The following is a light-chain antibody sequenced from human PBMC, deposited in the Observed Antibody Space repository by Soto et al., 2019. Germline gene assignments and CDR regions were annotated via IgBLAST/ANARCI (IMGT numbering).Light chain of an antibody. V-gene: IGKV3-15*01. CDR3: QQDNNSPPYT. Sequence: EVVMTQSPATLSVSPGERATLSCRASQSVTSNLAWYQQKPGQAPRLLIYGASTRATGIPARFSGSGSGTEFTLTIRSLQSEDFAVYYCQQDNNSPPYTFGQGTKLEIK. J-gene: IGKJ2*01. CDR1: QSVTSN. CDR2: GAS.